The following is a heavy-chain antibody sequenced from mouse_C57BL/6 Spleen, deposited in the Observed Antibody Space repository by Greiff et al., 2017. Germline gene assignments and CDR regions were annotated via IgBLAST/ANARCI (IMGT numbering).Heavy chain of an antibody. CDR3: AKGRATRYFDV. CDR1: GFSLTSYG. D-gene: IGHD3-3*01. CDR2: IWGDGST. V-gene: IGHV2-3*01. Sequence: QVQLKESGPGLVAPSQRLSITCTVSGFSLTSYGVSWVRQPPGKGLEWLGVIWGDGSTNYHSALISRLRISKDNSKSQVFLNLNSLQTDDTSTYYCAKGRATRYFDVWGTGTTVTVSS. J-gene: IGHJ1*03.